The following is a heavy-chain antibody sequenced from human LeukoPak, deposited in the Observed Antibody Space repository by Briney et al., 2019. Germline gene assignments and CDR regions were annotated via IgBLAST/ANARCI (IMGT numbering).Heavy chain of an antibody. CDR2: ISYDGSNK. V-gene: IGHV3-30*18. CDR1: GFTFSSYG. Sequence: PGGSLRHSRAAPGFTFSSYGMHSVRPAPGKGLEWVAVISYDGSNKYYADAVKSRFTITRDNSKNTLYLQMNSLRAEDTAVYYCANAGDDSSGYYPDYWGQGTLVTVSS. J-gene: IGHJ4*02. D-gene: IGHD3-22*01. CDR3: ANAGDDSSGYYPDY.